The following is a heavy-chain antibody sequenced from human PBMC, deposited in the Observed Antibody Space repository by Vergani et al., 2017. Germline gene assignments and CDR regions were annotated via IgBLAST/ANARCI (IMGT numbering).Heavy chain of an antibody. CDR2: INHSGST. CDR1: GGSFSGYY. D-gene: IGHD2-15*01. Sequence: QVQLQQWGAGLLKPSETLSLTCAVYGGSFSGYYWSWIRQPPGKGLEWVGEINHSGSTNYNPSLKSRVTISVDTSKNQFSLKLSAVTAADTAVYYCARGRSVVVVAAKRKTKYNWFDPWGQGTLVTVSS. J-gene: IGHJ5*02. V-gene: IGHV4-34*01. CDR3: ARGRSVVVVAAKRKTKYNWFDP.